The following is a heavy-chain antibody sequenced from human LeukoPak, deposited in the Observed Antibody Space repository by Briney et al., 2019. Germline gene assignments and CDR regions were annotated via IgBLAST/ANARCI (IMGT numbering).Heavy chain of an antibody. CDR1: GLTFSDYS. J-gene: IGHJ4*02. D-gene: IGHD3-22*01. CDR3: ARLRRTSDRSDYYYFYDY. CDR2: INPTRTSI. V-gene: IGHV3-21*01. Sequence: GGSLRLSCAASGLTFSDYSINWVRGAPGHGLEVCSSINPTRTSIYYAAAVKGQFTISRDNARSSMYLQMNTLRAEATAVYYCARLRRTSDRSDYYYFYDYWGQGILVTVSS.